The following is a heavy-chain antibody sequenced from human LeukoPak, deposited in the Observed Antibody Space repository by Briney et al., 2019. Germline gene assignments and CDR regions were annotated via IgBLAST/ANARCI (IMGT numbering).Heavy chain of an antibody. D-gene: IGHD1-26*01. CDR3: AKDRGMVGASVRAFDY. V-gene: IGHV3-74*01. J-gene: IGHJ4*02. CDR2: ITIDGSST. Sequence: GGCLRLSCAGSGFTFSDYWMHWVRQTPGKGLVWVSRITIDGSSTSYADSVKGRFTISRDNTKNTLYLQMSSLRGEDTALYYCAKDRGMVGASVRAFDYWGQGTLVTVSS. CDR1: GFTFSDYW.